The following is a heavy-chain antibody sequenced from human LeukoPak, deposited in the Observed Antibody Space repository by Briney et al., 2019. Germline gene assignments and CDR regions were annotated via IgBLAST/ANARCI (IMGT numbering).Heavy chain of an antibody. CDR2: IRSRAYGGTT. CDR3: TRDRGPDYGGPRDAFDI. D-gene: IGHD4-23*01. V-gene: IGHV3-49*04. J-gene: IGHJ3*02. CDR1: GFTFGDYA. Sequence: GGSLRLSCTASGFTFGDYAMNWVRQAPGKGLEWVGFIRSRAYGGTTEYAASVKARVIISRDDSKSLAYLQMNSLKSEDTAGYYCTRDRGPDYGGPRDAFDIWGQGTMVTVSS.